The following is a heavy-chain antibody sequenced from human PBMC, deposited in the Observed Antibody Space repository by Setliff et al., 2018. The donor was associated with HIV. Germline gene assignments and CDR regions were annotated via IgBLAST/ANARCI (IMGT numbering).Heavy chain of an antibody. CDR1: SSYA. CDR2: ISTGGGFT. CDR3: ATGGMAAAGPGGGHGLDV. Sequence: PGGSLRLSCAVSSSYAMSWVRQAPGKGLEWVSSISTGGGFTYYADSVKGRFTISRDSSKNTLSLQMSSLRAEDTALYYCATGGMAAAGPGGGHGLDVWGQGTTVTVSS. V-gene: IGHV3-23*01. D-gene: IGHD6-13*01. J-gene: IGHJ6*02.